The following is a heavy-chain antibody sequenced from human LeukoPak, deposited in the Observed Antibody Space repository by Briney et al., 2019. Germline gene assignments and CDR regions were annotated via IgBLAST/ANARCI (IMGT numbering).Heavy chain of an antibody. V-gene: IGHV1-69*13. CDR1: GDTFSYHS. J-gene: IGHJ6*03. CDR3: ARDRGLVTGTTSYWGYYYYYMDV. CDR2: IIPHVGSP. D-gene: IGHD1-20*01. Sequence: SVKVSCKTFGDTFSYHSISWVRQAPGQGLQWLGGIIPHVGSPRYTERLQDRITITADESTTTAYLELSSLRSDDTAVYYCARDRGLVTGTTSYWGYYYYYMDVWGKGTTVTISS.